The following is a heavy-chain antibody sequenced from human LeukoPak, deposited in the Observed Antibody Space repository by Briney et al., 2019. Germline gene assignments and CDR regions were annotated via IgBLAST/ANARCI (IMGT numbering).Heavy chain of an antibody. V-gene: IGHV3-30*04. D-gene: IGHD6-19*01. J-gene: IGHJ4*02. CDR2: LSYDRTDW. CDR3: ARGTPAVAGIDY. Sequence: RPGGSLRLSCAASGFTFTTDPMHWVRQTPGKGLEWLGVLSYDRTDWYYADSVRGRFTISRDNSKKTLYLQMNSLTREDTAVYYCARGTPAVAGIDYWGLGTLVTVSS. CDR1: GFTFTTDP.